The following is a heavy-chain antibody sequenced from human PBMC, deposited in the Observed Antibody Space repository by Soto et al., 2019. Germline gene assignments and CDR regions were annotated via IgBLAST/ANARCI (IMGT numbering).Heavy chain of an antibody. J-gene: IGHJ4*02. Sequence: QVQLVQSGAEVKKPGASVKVSCKASGYTFTSYGISWVRQAPGQGLEWMGWISAYNGNTKYAQKLQDRVTMTTDTSTRTAYMERRSLGSDDTAVYYCARSVAGPLPCFDYWGRGTLVTVS. CDR2: ISAYNGNT. V-gene: IGHV1-18*01. CDR1: GYTFTSYG. CDR3: ARSVAGPLPCFDY. D-gene: IGHD6-19*01.